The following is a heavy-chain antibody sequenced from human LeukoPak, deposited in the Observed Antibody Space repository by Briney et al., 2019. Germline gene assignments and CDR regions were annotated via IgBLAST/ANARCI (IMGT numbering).Heavy chain of an antibody. J-gene: IGHJ4*02. D-gene: IGHD3-10*01. V-gene: IGHV4-4*07. CDR1: GASISNFY. Sequence: ETLSLTCTVSGASISNFYWSWIRQPAGKGLEWIGHIHTSGSTNYNPSLKSRVTMSLDMSNNQFSLKLNSVSAADTAVYYCAKEGMIRGVIDYWGQGALVTVSS. CDR2: IHTSGST. CDR3: AKEGMIRGVIDY.